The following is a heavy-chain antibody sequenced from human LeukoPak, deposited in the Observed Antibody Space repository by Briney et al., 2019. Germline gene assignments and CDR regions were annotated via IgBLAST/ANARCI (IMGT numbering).Heavy chain of an antibody. V-gene: IGHV3-74*01. Sequence: GGSVRLSCVASGFTFSENWMHWVRQAPGKGLAWVSHINRDGGLTNYADSVKGRFTISRDNARNTVYLQMSSLRVEDTAIYFCAREEHRLAEVGTSAFDLGGQGTLVTVSP. CDR2: INRDGGLT. CDR3: AREEHRLAEVGTSAFDL. CDR1: GFTFSENW. D-gene: IGHD6-13*01. J-gene: IGHJ3*01.